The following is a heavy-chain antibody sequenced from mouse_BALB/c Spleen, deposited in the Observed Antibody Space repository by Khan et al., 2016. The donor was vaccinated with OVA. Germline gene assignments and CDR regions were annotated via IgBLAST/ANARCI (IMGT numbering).Heavy chain of an antibody. CDR3: TRHGYVAWVTY. CDR1: GYSFTSYY. V-gene: IGHV1S135*01. Sequence: EVQLQESGPELMKPGASVKISCKASGYSFTSYYIHWLMQSHGKSLEWIGYIDPFSGGTTYNQKFKGKATLTVDQSSSTAYIHLSTLTSEDSAVYYCTRHGYVAWVTYWGQGTLVTVSA. CDR2: IDPFSGGT. J-gene: IGHJ3*01. D-gene: IGHD2-2*01.